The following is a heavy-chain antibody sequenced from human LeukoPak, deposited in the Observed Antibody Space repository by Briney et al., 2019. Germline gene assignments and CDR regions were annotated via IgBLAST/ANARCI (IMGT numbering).Heavy chain of an antibody. Sequence: SETLSLTCTVSGGSISSGDYYWSWIRQPPGKGLEWIGYIYYSGSTYYNPSLKSRDTISVDPSKNQFSLKLSSVPAADPAVYYCARLRFLGSPQNYYYRDVWGKRTTLTLS. CDR2: IYYSGST. CDR1: GGSISSGDYY. D-gene: IGHD3-3*01. CDR3: ARLRFLGSPQNYYYRDV. J-gene: IGHJ6*03. V-gene: IGHV4-30-4*08.